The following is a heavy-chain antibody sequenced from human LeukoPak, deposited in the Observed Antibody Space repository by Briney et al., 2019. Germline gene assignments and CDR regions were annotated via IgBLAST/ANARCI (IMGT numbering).Heavy chain of an antibody. D-gene: IGHD7-27*01. J-gene: IGHJ5*02. Sequence: GGSLRLSCAASGFTVSSNYMSWVRQAPGKGLEWVSVIYSGGSTYYADSVKGRFTISRDNSKNTLYLQLNSLRVEDTAVYYCAKVNWGSNMGDDSWGQGTLVTVSS. CDR3: AKVNWGSNMGDDS. V-gene: IGHV3-53*01. CDR1: GFTVSSNY. CDR2: IYSGGST.